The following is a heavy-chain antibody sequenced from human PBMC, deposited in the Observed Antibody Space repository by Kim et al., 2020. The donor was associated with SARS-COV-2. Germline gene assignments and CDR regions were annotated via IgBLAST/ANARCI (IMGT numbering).Heavy chain of an antibody. CDR3: AKDGLWFGELLYSF. J-gene: IGHJ4*02. CDR1: GFTFSSYA. V-gene: IGHV3-23*01. Sequence: GGSLRLSCAASGFTFSSYAMSWVRQAPGKGLEWVSAISGSGGSTYYADSVKGRFTISRDNSKNTLYLQMNSLRAEDTAVYYCAKDGLWFGELLYSFWGQGTLVTVSS. CDR2: ISGSGGST. D-gene: IGHD3-10*01.